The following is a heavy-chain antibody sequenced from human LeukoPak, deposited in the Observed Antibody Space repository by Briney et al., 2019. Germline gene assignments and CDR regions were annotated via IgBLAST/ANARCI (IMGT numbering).Heavy chain of an antibody. CDR2: INHSGST. J-gene: IGHJ3*02. CDR1: GGSFSGYY. Sequence: SETLSLTCAVYGGSFSGYYWSWIRQPPGKGLEWIGEINHSGSTNYNPSLKSRVTISVDTSKNQFSLKLSSVTGADTAVYYCASRDSSGSQEDAFDIWGQGTMVTVSS. D-gene: IGHD3-22*01. CDR3: ASRDSSGSQEDAFDI. V-gene: IGHV4-34*01.